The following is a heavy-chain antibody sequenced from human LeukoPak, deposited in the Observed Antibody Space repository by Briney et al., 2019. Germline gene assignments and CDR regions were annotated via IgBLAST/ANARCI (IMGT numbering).Heavy chain of an antibody. Sequence: SETLSLTCAVYGGSFSGYYWSWIRQPPGKGLEWIGEINHSGSTNYNPSLKSRVTISVDTSKNQFSLKLSSVTAADTAVYYCARIGYGDYSDYWGQGTLVTVSS. D-gene: IGHD4-17*01. J-gene: IGHJ4*02. CDR3: ARIGYGDYSDY. CDR1: GGSFSGYY. CDR2: INHSGST. V-gene: IGHV4-34*01.